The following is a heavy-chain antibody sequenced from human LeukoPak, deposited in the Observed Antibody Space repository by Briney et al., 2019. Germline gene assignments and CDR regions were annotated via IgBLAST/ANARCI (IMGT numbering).Heavy chain of an antibody. D-gene: IGHD2-2*01. J-gene: IGHJ4*02. V-gene: IGHV3-23*01. Sequence: PGGSLRLSCAASGFTFSSYAMSWVRQAPGKGLEWVSAISGSGGSTYYADSVKGRFTISRDNSKNTLYPQMDSLRAGDTAVYYCAKGPVVVVPAAIPDPDYWGQGTLVTVSS. CDR1: GFTFSSYA. CDR3: AKGPVVVVPAAIPDPDY. CDR2: ISGSGGST.